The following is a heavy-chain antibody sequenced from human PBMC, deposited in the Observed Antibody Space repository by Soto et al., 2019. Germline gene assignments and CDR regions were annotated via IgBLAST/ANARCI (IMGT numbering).Heavy chain of an antibody. CDR2: ISYDGSNK. CDR1: GFTFSSYG. V-gene: IGHV3-30*18. J-gene: IGHJ5*02. CDR3: AKLVWWLQFGLGP. Sequence: QVPMVESGGGVVQHGRSLRLSCAASGFTFSSYGMHWVRQAPGKWLEWVAVISYDGSNKDYADSVKGRFTIARDNSKNTLYLQMNSLRAEDTAVYYCAKLVWWLQFGLGPWGHGTLVTVSS. D-gene: IGHD5-12*01.